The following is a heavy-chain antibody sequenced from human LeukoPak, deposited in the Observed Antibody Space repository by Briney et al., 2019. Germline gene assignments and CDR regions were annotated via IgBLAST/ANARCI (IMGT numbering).Heavy chain of an antibody. CDR2: ISGSGGST. V-gene: IGHV3-23*01. D-gene: IGHD3-10*01. CDR1: GFTFSSYA. Sequence: PGGSLRLSCAASGFTFSSYAMSWVRQAPGKGLEWVSAISGSGGSTYYADSVKGRFTISRDNSKNTLYLQMNSLRAEHTAVYYCAKVFGSGSYRGPTYGMDVWGQGTTVTVSS. CDR3: AKVFGSGSYRGPTYGMDV. J-gene: IGHJ6*02.